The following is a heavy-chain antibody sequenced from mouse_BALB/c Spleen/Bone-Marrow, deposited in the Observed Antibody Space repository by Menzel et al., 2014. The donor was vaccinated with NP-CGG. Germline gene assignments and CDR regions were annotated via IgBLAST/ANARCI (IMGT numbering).Heavy chain of an antibody. V-gene: IGHV4-1*02. Sequence: EVKVEESGGGLVQPGGSLKLSCAASGFDFSRYWMSWVRQAPGKGLKWIGEINPDSRTINYSPSLKDKFIISRDNAKNTLYLRLNKVRSEDTALYYCARPDYYGYLNYWGQGTTLTVSS. CDR1: GFDFSRYW. D-gene: IGHD1-1*01. J-gene: IGHJ2*01. CDR2: INPDSRTI. CDR3: ARPDYYGYLNY.